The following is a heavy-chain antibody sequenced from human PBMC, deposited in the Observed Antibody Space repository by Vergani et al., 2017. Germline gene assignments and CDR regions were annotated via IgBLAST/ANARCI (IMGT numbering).Heavy chain of an antibody. D-gene: IGHD6-13*01. CDR2: INPNGGGT. CDR1: GYTFTGYY. V-gene: IGHV1-2*02. CDR3: ARDLKRVAAAVLYFQH. J-gene: IGHJ1*01. Sequence: QVQLVQSGAEVKKPGASVKVSCKASGYTFTGYYMHWVRPDPGQGLEWMGWINPNGGGTNYAQKFQGGVTMTRDTSISTAYMGLSRLRSDDTAVYYCARDLKRVAAAVLYFQHWGQGTLVTVSS.